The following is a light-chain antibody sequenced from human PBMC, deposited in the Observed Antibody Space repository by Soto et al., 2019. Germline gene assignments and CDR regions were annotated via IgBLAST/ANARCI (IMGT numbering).Light chain of an antibody. CDR1: QSVSGNY. CDR3: QQYGSSPPYT. CDR2: GSS. V-gene: IGKV3-20*01. J-gene: IGKJ2*01. Sequence: EIVLTQSPGTLSLSPGERATLSCRASQSVSGNYLAWYQQKPGQSPRLLIYGSSDRATGIPGRFSGSGSGTDFTLTITRVEPEAFAVYYCQQYGSSPPYTFGQGTKLEIK.